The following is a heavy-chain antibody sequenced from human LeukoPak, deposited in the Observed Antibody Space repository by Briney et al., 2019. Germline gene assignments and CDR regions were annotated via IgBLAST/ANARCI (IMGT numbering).Heavy chain of an antibody. CDR2: ISGYNGDT. CDR3: ARDLRSSSWSNHYYYMDV. CDR1: GYTFTRYG. Sequence: GASVKVSCKASGYTFTRYGISWVRQAPGQGLEWMGWISGYNGDTNYGQKLQGRVTMTTDTSTSTAYMELRSLRSDDTAVYYCARDLRSSSWSNHYYYMDVWGKGTTVIVSS. D-gene: IGHD6-13*01. V-gene: IGHV1-18*01. J-gene: IGHJ6*03.